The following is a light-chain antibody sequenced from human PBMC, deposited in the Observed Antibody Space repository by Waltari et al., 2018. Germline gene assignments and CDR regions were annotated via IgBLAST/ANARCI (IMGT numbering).Light chain of an antibody. CDR2: DAF. CDR1: KNVNSY. J-gene: IGKJ5*01. CDR3: QQRANWPFT. Sequence: EIVLTQSPATLSLSPGERATLYCRSSKNVNSYLIWYQQKPGQAPRLLIYDAFNSATGIPARFSGSGSVTDFTLTISSLEPEDFADYYCQQRANWPFTFGQGTRLEIK. V-gene: IGKV3-11*01.